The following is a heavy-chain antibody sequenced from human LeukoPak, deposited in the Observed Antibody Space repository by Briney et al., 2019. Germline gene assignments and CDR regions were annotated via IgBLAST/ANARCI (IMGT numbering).Heavy chain of an antibody. CDR1: GFTFSSYE. D-gene: IGHD2-15*01. Sequence: GGSLRLSCAASGFTFSSYEMNWVRQAPGKGLEWVSYISSSGSTIYYADSVKGRFTISRDNAKNSLYLQMDSLRAEDTAVYYCARGPCSPLTHWGQGTLVTVSS. J-gene: IGHJ4*02. CDR3: ARGPCSPLTH. CDR2: ISSSGSTI. V-gene: IGHV3-48*03.